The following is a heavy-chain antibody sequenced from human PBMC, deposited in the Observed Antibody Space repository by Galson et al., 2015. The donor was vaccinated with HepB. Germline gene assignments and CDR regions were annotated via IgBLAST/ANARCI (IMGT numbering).Heavy chain of an antibody. CDR3: ARARRVVVVAATQAYNWFDP. V-gene: IGHV3-74*01. Sequence: SLRLSCAASGFTFSSYWMHWVRQAPGKGLVWVSRINSDGSSTSYADSVKGRFTISRDNAKNTLYLQMNSLRAEDTAVYYCARARRVVVVAATQAYNWFDPWGQGTLVTVSS. J-gene: IGHJ5*02. D-gene: IGHD2-15*01. CDR2: INSDGSST. CDR1: GFTFSSYW.